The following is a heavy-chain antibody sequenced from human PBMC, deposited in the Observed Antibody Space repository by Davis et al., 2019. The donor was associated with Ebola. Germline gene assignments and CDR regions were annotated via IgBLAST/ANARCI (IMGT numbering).Heavy chain of an antibody. D-gene: IGHD2-15*01. CDR1: GFTVTRHY. CDR2: MNPTKGFT. J-gene: IGHJ4*02. V-gene: IGHV1-46*01. Sequence: ASVKVSCKASGFTVTRHYIYWVRQDPGQGLEGRGIMNPTKGFTTSQKVQGRLTLTRDASTTTLYMELSSLRSDDTAVYYCARGGVPVVGPADHWGQGTLVSVSS. CDR3: ARGGVPVVGPADH.